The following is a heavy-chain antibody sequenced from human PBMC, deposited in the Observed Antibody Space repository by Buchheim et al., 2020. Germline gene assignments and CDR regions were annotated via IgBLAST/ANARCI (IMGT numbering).Heavy chain of an antibody. V-gene: IGHV3-30*04. CDR2: ISYDGSNK. D-gene: IGHD6-13*01. J-gene: IGHJ6*02. CDR1: GFTFSSYA. CDR3: ARVGYSSSWYRNYYYYGMDV. Sequence: QVQLVESGGGVVQPGRSLRLSCAASGFTFSSYAMHWVRQAPGKGLEWVAVISYDGSNKYYADSVKGRFTISRDNSTHTLYLQMNSLRAEDTAVYYCARVGYSSSWYRNYYYYGMDVWGQGTT.